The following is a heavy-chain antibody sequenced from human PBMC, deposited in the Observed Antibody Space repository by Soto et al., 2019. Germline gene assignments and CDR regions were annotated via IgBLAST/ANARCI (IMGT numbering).Heavy chain of an antibody. D-gene: IGHD2-2*01. CDR1: GFTFTSSA. CDR3: AATCSSTSCYEGGVDP. Sequence: QMQLVQSGPEVKKPGTSVKVSCKASGFTFTSSAMQWVRQARGQRLEGIGWIVVGSGNTNYAQKFQERVTITRDMSTSTAYMELSSLRSEDTAVYYCAATCSSTSCYEGGVDPWGQGTLVTVSS. CDR2: IVVGSGNT. V-gene: IGHV1-58*02. J-gene: IGHJ5*02.